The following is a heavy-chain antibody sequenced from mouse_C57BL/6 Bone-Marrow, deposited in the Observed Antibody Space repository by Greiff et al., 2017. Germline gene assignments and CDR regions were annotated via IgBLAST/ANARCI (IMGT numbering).Heavy chain of an antibody. Sequence: QVQLQQSGAELVRPGTSVKVSCKASGYAFTNYLIEWVKQRPGQGLEWIGVINPGSGGTNYNEKFKGKATLTADKSSSTAYMQLSSLTSEDSAVYFCASHYYGSRDFDYWGQGTTLTVSS. CDR2: INPGSGGT. J-gene: IGHJ2*01. CDR3: ASHYYGSRDFDY. V-gene: IGHV1-54*01. D-gene: IGHD1-1*01. CDR1: GYAFTNYL.